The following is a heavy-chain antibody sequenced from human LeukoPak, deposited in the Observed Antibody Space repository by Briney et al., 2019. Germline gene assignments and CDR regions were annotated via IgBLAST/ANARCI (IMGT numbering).Heavy chain of an antibody. CDR3: AKESSASYYFDY. V-gene: IGHV3-30*02. CDR1: GSTFSSNG. D-gene: IGHD3-10*01. CDR2: IPYDGSNN. J-gene: IGHJ4*02. Sequence: EPGGSLRLSCAASGSTFSSNGIYWVRQAPGKGLEWVAFIPYDGSNNYYVDSVKGRFTISRDTSKNTLYPQMIRLRAEDTAVYYCAKESSASYYFDYWGQGTLVTVSS.